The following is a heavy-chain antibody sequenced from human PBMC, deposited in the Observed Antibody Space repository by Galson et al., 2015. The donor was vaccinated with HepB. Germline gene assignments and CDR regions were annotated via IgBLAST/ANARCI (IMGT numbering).Heavy chain of an antibody. J-gene: IGHJ6*02. Sequence: SLRLSCAASGFTFSSYAMHWVRQAPGKGLEWVAVISYDGSNKYYADSVKGRFTNSRDNSKNTLYLQMNGLRAEDTAVYYCAREGDDYGDYVSGDYYGMDVWGQGTTVTVSS. D-gene: IGHD4-17*01. CDR2: ISYDGSNK. V-gene: IGHV3-30-3*01. CDR3: AREGDDYGDYVSGDYYGMDV. CDR1: GFTFSSYA.